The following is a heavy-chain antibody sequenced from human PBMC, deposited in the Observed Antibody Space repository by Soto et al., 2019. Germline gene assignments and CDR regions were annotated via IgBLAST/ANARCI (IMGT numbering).Heavy chain of an antibody. CDR3: ATIRRYYDILTDD. CDR2: MNPNSGNT. CDR1: GYTFTSYD. D-gene: IGHD3-9*01. Sequence: QVQLVQSGAEVKKPGASVKVSCKASGYTFTSYDINWVRQATGQGLEWMGWMNPNSGNTGYAQKFQGRVTMTRNTSISTAYMELSSLRSEDTTVYYCATIRRYYDILTDDWGQGTLVTVSS. J-gene: IGHJ4*02. V-gene: IGHV1-8*01.